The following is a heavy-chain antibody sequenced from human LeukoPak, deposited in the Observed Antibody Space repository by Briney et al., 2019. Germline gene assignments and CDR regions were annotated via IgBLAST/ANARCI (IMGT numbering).Heavy chain of an antibody. D-gene: IGHD4-23*01. CDR3: ARESYGGTGRSGGQYVV. CDR1: GYTFTSYY. V-gene: IGHV1-46*03. Sequence: GASVKVSCKASGYTFTSYYMHWVRQAPGQGLEWMGIINPSGGSTSYAQTFPGRVTMTSDTSTTTVYMELSSLRSEDTAVYYCARESYGGTGRSGGQYVVWGQGTLVTVSS. J-gene: IGHJ4*02. CDR2: INPSGGST.